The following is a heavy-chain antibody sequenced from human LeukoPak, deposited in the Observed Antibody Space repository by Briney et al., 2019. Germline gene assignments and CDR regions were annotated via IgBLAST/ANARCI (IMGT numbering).Heavy chain of an antibody. V-gene: IGHV3-20*04. CDR3: AKDPYNTAVANTNGWFDP. J-gene: IGHJ5*02. CDR2: INWNGGST. D-gene: IGHD6-19*01. CDR1: GFTFDDYG. Sequence: PGGSLRPSCAASGFTFDDYGMSWVRQAPGKGLEWVSGINWNGGSTGYADSVKGRFTISRDNAKNTLNLQMDSLRADDTALYFCAKDPYNTAVANTNGWFDPWGQGTLVTVSS.